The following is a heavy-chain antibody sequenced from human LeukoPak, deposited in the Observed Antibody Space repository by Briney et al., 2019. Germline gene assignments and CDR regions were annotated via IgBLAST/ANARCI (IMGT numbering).Heavy chain of an antibody. CDR2: IGGSGIRT. CDR1: GFTFTTYG. CDR3: AKGGIAAAVDY. Sequence: TGGSLRLSCSASGFTFTTYGMNWVRQAPGKGLEWVSGIGGSGIRTYYADSVKGRFTISRDNSRNTVYLQMNSLRAEDTAVYYCAKGGIAAAVDYWGQGTLVTVSS. D-gene: IGHD6-13*01. J-gene: IGHJ4*02. V-gene: IGHV3-23*01.